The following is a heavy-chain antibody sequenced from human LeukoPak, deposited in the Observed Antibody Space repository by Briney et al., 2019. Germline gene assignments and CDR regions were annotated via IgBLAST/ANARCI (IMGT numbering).Heavy chain of an antibody. J-gene: IGHJ4*02. CDR2: INPNSGGT. D-gene: IGHD3-22*01. CDR3: ARVGRSSGYPFDY. Sequence: GASVKVSCKASGYIFTGYYMHWVRQAPGQGLEWMGWINPNSGGTNYAQKFQGRVTMTRDTSISTAYMELSRLRSDDTAVYYCARVGRSSGYPFDYWGQGTLVTVPS. V-gene: IGHV1-2*02. CDR1: GYIFTGYY.